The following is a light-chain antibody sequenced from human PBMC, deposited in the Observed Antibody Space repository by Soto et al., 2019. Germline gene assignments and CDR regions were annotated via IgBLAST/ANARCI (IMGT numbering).Light chain of an antibody. CDR1: QRVSSSY. CDR3: QHHART. V-gene: IGKV3-20*01. J-gene: IGKJ1*01. Sequence: EFVVPQAPCTLSLYPGQRATLFCRASQRVSSSYVAWYQQKPGQAPRLLNYGASSRATGIPDRFSGSGSGTDFTLTISRLEPEDFAVYYCQHHARTFGQGTKVDIK. CDR2: GAS.